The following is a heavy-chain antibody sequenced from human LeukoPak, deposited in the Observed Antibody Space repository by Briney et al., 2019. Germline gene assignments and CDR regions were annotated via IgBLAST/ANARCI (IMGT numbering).Heavy chain of an antibody. CDR3: ARDQEAFDY. CDR1: GYTFTSNY. Sequence: ASVKVSCTASGYTFTSNYIHWVRQAPGQGLEWMGMIYPRDGSTSYAQKFQGRVTVTRDTSTSTVHMELSGLRSEDTAVYYCARDQEAFDYWGQGTLVTVSS. J-gene: IGHJ4*02. V-gene: IGHV1-46*01. CDR2: IYPRDGST.